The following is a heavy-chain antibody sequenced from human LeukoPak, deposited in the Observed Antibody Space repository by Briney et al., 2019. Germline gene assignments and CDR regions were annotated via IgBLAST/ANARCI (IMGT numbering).Heavy chain of an antibody. V-gene: IGHV1-46*01. CDR3: ARDGISRYGAFDI. D-gene: IGHD5-18*01. CDR2: INPSGGST. CDR1: GIPFTAYY. Sequence: GASVKVFCKAFGIPFTAYYMYWVRQAPGQGPEWMGIINPSGGSTSYAQKFQGRVTMTRDMSTNTVYMELSSLRSDDTAVYYCARDGISRYGAFDIWGHGTMITVSS. J-gene: IGHJ3*02.